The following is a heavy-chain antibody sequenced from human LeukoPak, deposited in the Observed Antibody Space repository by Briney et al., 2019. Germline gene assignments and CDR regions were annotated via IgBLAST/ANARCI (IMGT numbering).Heavy chain of an antibody. CDR1: GGSFSGYY. J-gene: IGHJ4*02. CDR3: ARVSKGYNWNEGFAY. CDR2: INNSGST. V-gene: IGHV4-34*01. D-gene: IGHD1-20*01. Sequence: SETLSLTCAVYGGSFSGYYWGWLRQPPGKGLEWWGEINNSGSTNYNPSLKRRVTISVGPSKNQFSLKRSSVTAADTAVYYCARVSKGYNWNEGFAYWGQGTLVTVSS.